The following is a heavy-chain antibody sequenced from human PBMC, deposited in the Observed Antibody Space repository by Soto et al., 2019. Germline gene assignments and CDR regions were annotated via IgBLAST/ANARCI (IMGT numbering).Heavy chain of an antibody. V-gene: IGHV3-30-3*01. D-gene: IGHD6-19*01. CDR3: ARDQAGGSSGWYGSFGGY. Sequence: PGGSLRLSCAASGFTFSSYAMHWVRQAPGKGLEWVAVISYDGSNKYYADSVKGRFTISRDNSKNTLYLQMNSLRAEDTAVYYCARDQAGGSSGWYGSFGGYWGQGTLVTASS. CDR1: GFTFSSYA. CDR2: ISYDGSNK. J-gene: IGHJ4*02.